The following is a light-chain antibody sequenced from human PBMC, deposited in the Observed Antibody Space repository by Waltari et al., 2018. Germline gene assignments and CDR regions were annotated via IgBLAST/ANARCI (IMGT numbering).Light chain of an antibody. Sequence: DIQMTQSPSSLSASVGDRVTITCRASQNVGNYLNWYQQEPGKAPELLIYYAEYTLQNGVPSRFSGSGSGTDFTLTISSLQPEDFATYYCQQGYSNPLTFGPGTKVDIK. CDR2: AEY. CDR1: QNVGNY. CDR3: QQGYSNPLT. V-gene: IGKV1-39*01. J-gene: IGKJ3*01.